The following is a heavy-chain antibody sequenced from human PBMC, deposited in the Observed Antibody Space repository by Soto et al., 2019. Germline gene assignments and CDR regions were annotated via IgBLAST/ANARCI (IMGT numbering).Heavy chain of an antibody. V-gene: IGHV3-53*01. CDR1: GLTVRGKKY. CDR3: ASWLEREHPYDI. CDR2: LYDVDGT. D-gene: IGHD1-1*01. J-gene: IGHJ3*02. Sequence: DVQLVASEGGLIQPGGSLRLSCAALGLTVRGKKYITWVRQAPGKGLEWVSALYDVDGTYYADSAKGRFTISRDNSNNIIYLQMNSLGPDDTAVYYCASWLEREHPYDIWGLGTMLTVSS.